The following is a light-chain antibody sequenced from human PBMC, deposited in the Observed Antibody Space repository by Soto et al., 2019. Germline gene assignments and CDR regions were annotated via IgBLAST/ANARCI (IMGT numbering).Light chain of an antibody. J-gene: IGKJ1*01. V-gene: IGKV1-5*01. CDR2: DAS. CDR1: QSISNW. Sequence: DIQMTQSPSTLSAAVGYRVTITCRASQSISNWLAWYQQKQGKAPKLLIYDASSLESGVPSRFSGSGSGTEFTLTISSLQPDDFATYYCQHYNSYSEAFGQGTKVDIK. CDR3: QHYNSYSEA.